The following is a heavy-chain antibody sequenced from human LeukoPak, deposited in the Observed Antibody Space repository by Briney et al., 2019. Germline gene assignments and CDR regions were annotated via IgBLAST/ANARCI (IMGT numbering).Heavy chain of an antibody. J-gene: IGHJ6*02. CDR3: VRGYSFGPYGMDV. CDR1: GFPFSSYA. Sequence: GGSLRLSCSASGFPFSSYAMHWVRQAPGKGLEYVSAISDSGGSTYYAYSVKGRFTISRDNSKNTLYLQMSSLRAEDTAVYFCVRGYSFGPYGMDVWSQGTTVTVSS. V-gene: IGHV3-64D*09. CDR2: ISDSGGST. D-gene: IGHD2-15*01.